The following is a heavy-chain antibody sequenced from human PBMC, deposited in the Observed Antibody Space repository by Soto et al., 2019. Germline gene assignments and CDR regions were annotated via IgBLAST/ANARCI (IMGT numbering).Heavy chain of an antibody. V-gene: IGHV3-23*01. Sequence: PGGSLRLSCAASGFTFRSSAMSWVRQAPGKGLEWVSSISGSGGSKYYADSVKGRFTIYRANSKNTLYLQMNGLRAEDTAVYHCEKMGSYSGYSMDVWGQGTTVTVSS. D-gene: IGHD5-12*01. CDR2: ISGSGGSK. CDR1: GFTFRSSA. CDR3: EKMGSYSGYSMDV. J-gene: IGHJ6*02.